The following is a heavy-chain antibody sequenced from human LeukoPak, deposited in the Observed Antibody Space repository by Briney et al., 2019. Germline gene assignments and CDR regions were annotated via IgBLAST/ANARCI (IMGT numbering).Heavy chain of an antibody. V-gene: IGHV3-53*01. CDR3: ARDYCSSTSCYAGY. Sequence: SCAAXXXTXXSXYMSWVRQAPGKGLEWVSFIYSGGSTYYSDSVKGRFTISRDNSKNRRYLQMNSLGAEDTAVYYCARDYCSSTSCYAGYWGQGTLVTVSS. CDR2: IYSGGST. J-gene: IGHJ4*02. CDR1: XXTXXSXY. D-gene: IGHD2-2*01.